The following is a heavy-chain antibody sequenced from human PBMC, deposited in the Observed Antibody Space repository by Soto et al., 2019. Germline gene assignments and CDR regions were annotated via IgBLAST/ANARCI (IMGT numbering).Heavy chain of an antibody. D-gene: IGHD2-15*01. CDR2: IYYSGST. CDR1: GGSVSSGSDY. V-gene: IGHV4-61*01. J-gene: IGHJ4*02. CDR3: ARVVLGYCSGGSCYPFDY. Sequence: SGTLSLTCAVSGGSVSSGSDYWSWIRQPPGKGLEWIGYIYYSGSTNYNPSLKSRVTISVATSKNQFSLKLSSVTAADTAVYYCARVVLGYCSGGSCYPFDYWGQGTLVTVSS.